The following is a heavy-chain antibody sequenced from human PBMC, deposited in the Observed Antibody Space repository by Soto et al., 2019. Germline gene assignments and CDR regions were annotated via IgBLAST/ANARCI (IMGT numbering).Heavy chain of an antibody. CDR3: ASVYGACFGY. Sequence: QVQLQESGPGLVKPSETLSLTCTVSGGSISSYYWSWIRQPPGKGLEWIGHIYYSGSTNYNPSLKRRVTISVDTAKYQSTLQLSSMTDKDTAVYYCASVYGACFGYWGPGTLVSVSS. D-gene: IGHD4-17*01. J-gene: IGHJ4*01. V-gene: IGHV4-59*01. CDR2: IYYSGST. CDR1: GGSISSYY.